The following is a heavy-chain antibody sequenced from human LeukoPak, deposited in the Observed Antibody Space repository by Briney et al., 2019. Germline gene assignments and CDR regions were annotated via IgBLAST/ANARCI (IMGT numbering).Heavy chain of an antibody. CDR3: ASCSGYDYYYYGMDV. CDR1: GGSFSGYY. CDR2: INHSGST. D-gene: IGHD2-15*01. Sequence: PSETLSLTCAVYGGSFSGYYWSWIRQPPGKGLEWIGEINHSGSTNYNLSLKSRVTISVDTSKNQFSLKLSSVTAADTAVYYCASCSGYDYYYYGMDVWGQGTTVTVSS. J-gene: IGHJ6*02. V-gene: IGHV4-34*01.